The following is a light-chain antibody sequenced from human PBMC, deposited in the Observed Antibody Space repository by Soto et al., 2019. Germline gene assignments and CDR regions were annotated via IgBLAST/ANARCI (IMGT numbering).Light chain of an antibody. CDR1: SGHSSYA. CDR2: LNSDGSH. Sequence: QPVLTQSPSASASLGASVKLTCTLSSGHSSYAIAWHQQQPEKGPRYLMKLNSDGSHSKGDGIPDRFSGSSSGAERYLTISSLQSEYEADYYCQTWGTGIPVVFGGGTKLTVL. V-gene: IGLV4-69*01. J-gene: IGLJ2*01. CDR3: QTWGTGIPVV.